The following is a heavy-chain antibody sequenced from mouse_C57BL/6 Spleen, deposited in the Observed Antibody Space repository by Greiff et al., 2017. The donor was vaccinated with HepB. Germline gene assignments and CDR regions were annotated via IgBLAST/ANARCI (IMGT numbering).Heavy chain of an antibody. CDR3: TSYNGYYAMDY. J-gene: IGHJ4*01. CDR1: GFNIKDDY. CDR2: IDPENGDT. V-gene: IGHV14-4*01. D-gene: IGHD1-3*01. Sequence: EVQLQQSGAELVRPGASVKLSCTASGFNIKDDYMHWVKQRPEQGLEWIGWIDPENGDTESASKFQGKATITADTSSNTAYLKLSSLTSEDTAVYYCTSYNGYYAMDYWGQGTSVTVSS.